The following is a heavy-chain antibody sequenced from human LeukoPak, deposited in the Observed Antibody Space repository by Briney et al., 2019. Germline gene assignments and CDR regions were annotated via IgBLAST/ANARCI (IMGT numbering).Heavy chain of an antibody. Sequence: SVKVSCKASGGTFSSYAISWVRQAPGQGLEWMGGIIPIFGTANYAQKFQGRVTITADESTSTAYKELSSLRSEDTAVYYCATLGYDFWSGYYIWFDPWGQGTLVTVSS. CDR3: ATLGYDFWSGYYIWFDP. J-gene: IGHJ5*02. V-gene: IGHV1-69*13. CDR1: GGTFSSYA. D-gene: IGHD3-3*01. CDR2: IIPIFGTA.